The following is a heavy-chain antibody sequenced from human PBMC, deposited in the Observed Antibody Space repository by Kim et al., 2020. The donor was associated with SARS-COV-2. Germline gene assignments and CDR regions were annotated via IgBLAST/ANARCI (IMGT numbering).Heavy chain of an antibody. J-gene: IGHJ5*02. CDR3: ARNGIAAAGTINWFDP. Sequence: SETLSLTCAVYGGSFSGYYWSWIRQPPGKGLEWIGEINHSGSTNYNPSLKSRVTISVDTSKNQFSLKLSSVTAADTAVYYCARNGIAAAGTINWFDPWGQGTLVTVSS. CDR2: INHSGST. V-gene: IGHV4-34*01. D-gene: IGHD6-13*01. CDR1: GGSFSGYY.